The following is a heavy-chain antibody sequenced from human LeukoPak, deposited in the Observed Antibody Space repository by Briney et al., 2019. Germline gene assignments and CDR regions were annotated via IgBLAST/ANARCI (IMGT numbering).Heavy chain of an antibody. Sequence: SETLSLTCTVSGGSISSGDYYWSWIRQPPGKGLEWIGYIYYSGSTYYNPSLKSRVTISVDTSKNQFSLKLSSVTAADTAVYYCARQDTVVVPAAYNWFDPWGQGTLVTVSS. V-gene: IGHV4-30-4*08. D-gene: IGHD2-2*01. CDR2: IYYSGST. J-gene: IGHJ5*02. CDR1: GGSISSGDYY. CDR3: ARQDTVVVPAAYNWFDP.